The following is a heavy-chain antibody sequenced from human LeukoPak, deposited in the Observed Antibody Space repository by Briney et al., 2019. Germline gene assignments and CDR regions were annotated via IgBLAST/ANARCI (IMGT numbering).Heavy chain of an antibody. CDR2: IYYSGST. CDR1: GGSISSYY. D-gene: IGHD3-10*01. V-gene: IGHV4-59*01. J-gene: IGHJ4*02. CDR3: ARVVRGVSKYYFDY. Sequence: PSETLSLTCTVSGGSISSYYWSWIRQPPGKGLEWIGYIYYSGSTNYNPSLKSRVTISVDTSKNQFSLKLSSVTAADTAVYYCARVVRGVSKYYFDYWGQGTLVTVSS.